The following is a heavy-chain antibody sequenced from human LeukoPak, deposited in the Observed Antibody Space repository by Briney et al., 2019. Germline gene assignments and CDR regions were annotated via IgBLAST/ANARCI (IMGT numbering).Heavy chain of an antibody. CDR3: ARDRSRYYDSSVVDY. D-gene: IGHD3-22*01. CDR2: ISAYNGNT. J-gene: IGHJ4*02. Sequence: GASVKVSCKASGYTFTSYGISWGGQAPGQGREWMGWISAYNGNTNYAQKLQGRVTMTTDTSTSTAYMDLRSLRSDDTAVYYCARDRSRYYDSSVVDYWGQGTLVTVSS. V-gene: IGHV1-18*01. CDR1: GYTFTSYG.